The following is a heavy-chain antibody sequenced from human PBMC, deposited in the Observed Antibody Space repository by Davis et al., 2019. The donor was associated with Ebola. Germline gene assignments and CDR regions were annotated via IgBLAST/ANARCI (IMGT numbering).Heavy chain of an antibody. V-gene: IGHV3-74*01. CDR2: INSDGSRT. CDR1: GFTFSSYP. CDR3: AKDNRNIWSEV. D-gene: IGHD2/OR15-2a*01. Sequence: HTGGSLRLSCAASGFTFSSYPMHWVRQAAGKGLVWVSSINSDGSRTHYADSVKGRFTISRDNARNTLYLQMNGLRVEDTAIYYCAKDNRNIWSEVWGQGTMVTVSS. J-gene: IGHJ3*01.